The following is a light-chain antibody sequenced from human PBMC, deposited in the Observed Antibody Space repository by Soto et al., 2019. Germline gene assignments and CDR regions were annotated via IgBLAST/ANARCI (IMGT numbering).Light chain of an antibody. J-gene: IGLJ1*01. CDR1: SSDVGGHNY. CDR2: EVS. CDR3: CSYTSISTMV. V-gene: IGLV2-14*01. Sequence: QSALTQPASVSGSPGQSITISCTGTSSDVGGHNYVSWYQQHPGKAPKRMIYEVSNRPSGVSNRFSGHKSGNTAYLTISGLQAEDEGDYYCCSYTSISTMVFGTGTKLTVL.